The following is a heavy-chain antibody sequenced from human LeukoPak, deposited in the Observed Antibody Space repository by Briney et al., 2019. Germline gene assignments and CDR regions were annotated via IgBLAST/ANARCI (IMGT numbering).Heavy chain of an antibody. CDR3: ARIQYDFWSGYYIGPFDY. Sequence: GGSLRLSCAASGFTFSSYAMHWVRQAPGKGLEWVAVISYDGSNKYYADSVKGRFTISRDNSKNTLYLQMNSLRAEDTAVYYCARIQYDFWSGYYIGPFDYWGQGTLVTVSS. J-gene: IGHJ4*02. CDR1: GFTFSSYA. CDR2: ISYDGSNK. V-gene: IGHV3-30-3*01. D-gene: IGHD3-3*01.